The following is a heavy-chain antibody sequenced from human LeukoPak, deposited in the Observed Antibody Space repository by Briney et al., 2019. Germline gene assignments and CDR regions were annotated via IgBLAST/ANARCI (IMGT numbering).Heavy chain of an antibody. CDR1: GFTVSSNY. V-gene: IGHV3-53*01. CDR3: ASLSTWELLPY. D-gene: IGHD1-26*01. J-gene: IGHJ4*02. CDR2: IYSGGST. Sequence: GGSLRLSCAASGFTVSSNYMSWVRQAPGKGLEWVSVIYSGGSTYYADSVKGRFTISRDNSKNTLYLQMNSLRAEDTAVYYCASLSTWELLPYWGQGTLVTVSS.